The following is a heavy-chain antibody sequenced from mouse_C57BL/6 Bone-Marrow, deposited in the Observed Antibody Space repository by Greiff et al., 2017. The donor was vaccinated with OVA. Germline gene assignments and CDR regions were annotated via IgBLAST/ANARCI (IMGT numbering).Heavy chain of an antibody. Sequence: VQLQESGPGLVQPSQCLSISRTASGFSLTSYGVHWVRQSPGKGLEWLGVIWSGGSTNYNAAFMSRLSITKDNSKSQVFLKMNSLQADDTAIYYGALYLAWFAYWGQGTLVTVSA. CDR3: ALYLAWFAY. CDR2: IWSGGST. D-gene: IGHD2-3*01. V-gene: IGHV2-5*01. CDR1: GFSLTSYG. J-gene: IGHJ3*01.